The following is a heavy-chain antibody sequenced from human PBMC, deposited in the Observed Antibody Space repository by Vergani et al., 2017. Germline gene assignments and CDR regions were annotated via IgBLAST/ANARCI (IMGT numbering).Heavy chain of an antibody. J-gene: IGHJ6*02. V-gene: IGHV4-59*01. CDR2: IYYSGST. CDR1: GGSISSYY. Sequence: QVQLQESGPGLVKPSETLSLTCTVSGGSISSYYWSWIRQPPGKGLEWIGYIYYSGSTNYNPSLKSRVTISVDTSKNQFSLKLSSVTAADTAVYYCARGPRDGDYGMDVWGQGTTVTVSS. D-gene: IGHD4-17*01. CDR3: ARGPRDGDYGMDV.